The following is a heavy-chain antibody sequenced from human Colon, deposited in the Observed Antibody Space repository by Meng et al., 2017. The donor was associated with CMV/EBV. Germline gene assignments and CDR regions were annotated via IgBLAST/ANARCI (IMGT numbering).Heavy chain of an antibody. V-gene: IGHV4-61*01. D-gene: IGHD2-21*01. CDR1: GGSVSSGSYY. J-gene: IGHJ6*02. Sequence: SETLSLTCTVSGGSVSSGSYYWSWIRQPPGKGLEWIGYIYYSGSTNYNRSLKSRVTISVDTSKNQFSLKLSSVTAADTAVYYCARNSRYYYYGMDVWGQGTTVTVSS. CDR3: ARNSRYYYYGMDV. CDR2: IYYSGST.